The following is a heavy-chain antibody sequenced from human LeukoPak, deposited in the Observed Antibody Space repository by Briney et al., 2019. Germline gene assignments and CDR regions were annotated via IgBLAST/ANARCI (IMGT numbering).Heavy chain of an antibody. J-gene: IGHJ4*02. CDR1: GFTFSSYA. Sequence: GGSLRLSCAASGFTFSSYAMHWVRQAPGKGLEWVAVISYDGSNKYYADSVKGRFTISRDNSKNTLYLQMNSLRADDTAVYYCARDRGVGTTPLDYWGQGTLVTVSS. CDR3: ARDRGVGTTPLDY. D-gene: IGHD1-26*01. V-gene: IGHV3-30*04. CDR2: ISYDGSNK.